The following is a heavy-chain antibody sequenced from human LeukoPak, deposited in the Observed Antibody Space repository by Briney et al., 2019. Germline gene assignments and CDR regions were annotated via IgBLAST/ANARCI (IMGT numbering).Heavy chain of an antibody. CDR1: GFTFSTYA. CDR2: IWFDGSEQ. CDR3: AREGDSRWGELSP. J-gene: IGHJ1*01. V-gene: IGHV3-33*01. Sequence: GRSLRLSCAASGFTFSTYAIHWVRQAPGRGLEWVAVIWFDGSEQYYTDSVKGRFIISRDNSKSTSNLQLNSLRAEDTAVYYCAREGDSRWGELSPWGQGTLVTVSS. D-gene: IGHD3-16*02.